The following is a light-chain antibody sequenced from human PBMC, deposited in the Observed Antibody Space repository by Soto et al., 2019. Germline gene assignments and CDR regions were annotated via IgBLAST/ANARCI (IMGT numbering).Light chain of an antibody. Sequence: QSVLTQPPSVSGAPGQRVTISCTGSSSNIGAGYDVHWYQQLPGTAPKLLIYGNSNRPSGVPDRFSGSKSGTSASLAITGLQAEDEADYYCQSYDNSLRRVFGGGTKVTVL. CDR1: SSNIGAGYD. V-gene: IGLV1-40*01. CDR3: QSYDNSLRRV. CDR2: GNS. J-gene: IGLJ2*01.